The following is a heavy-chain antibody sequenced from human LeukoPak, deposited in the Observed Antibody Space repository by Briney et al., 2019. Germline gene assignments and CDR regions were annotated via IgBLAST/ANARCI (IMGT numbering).Heavy chain of an antibody. J-gene: IGHJ4*02. CDR2: LYSDGNT. V-gene: IGHV3-53*01. CDR3: ARGVEPLAANTLAY. CDR1: GFTVITND. D-gene: IGHD3-16*01. Sequence: GWSLRLSCAASGFTVITNDMTWVRQGPGKGLKWVSVLYSDGNTKYADSVQGRFTISRDNSKNTLYLEMNSLSPDDTAVYYCARGVEPLAANTLAYWGQGTLVTVSP.